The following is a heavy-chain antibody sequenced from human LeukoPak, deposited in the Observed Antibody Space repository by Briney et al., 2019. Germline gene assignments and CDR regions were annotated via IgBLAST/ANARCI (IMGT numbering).Heavy chain of an antibody. J-gene: IGHJ4*02. Sequence: PSETLSLTCTVSGGSVSSYYWSWIRQPPGKGLEWIGYIYYSGSTYYNPSLKSRVTISVDTSKNQFSLKLSSVTAADTAVYYCARQRQGYSSSWSFDYWGQGTLVTVSS. CDR1: GGSVSSYY. CDR3: ARQRQGYSSSWSFDY. CDR2: IYYSGST. D-gene: IGHD6-13*01. V-gene: IGHV4-59*08.